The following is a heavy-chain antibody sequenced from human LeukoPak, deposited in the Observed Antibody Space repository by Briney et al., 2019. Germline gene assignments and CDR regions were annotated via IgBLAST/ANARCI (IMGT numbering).Heavy chain of an antibody. V-gene: IGHV3-21*01. CDR2: ISSSSSYI. D-gene: IGHD1-26*01. CDR1: GFTFSSYS. CDR3: ARDPPSYMKPHDAFDI. J-gene: IGHJ3*02. Sequence: GGSLRLSCAASGFTFSSYSMNWVRQAPGKGLEWVSSISSSSSYIYYADSVKGRFTISRDNAKNSLYLQMNSLRAEDTAVYYCARDPPSYMKPHDAFDIWGQGTMVTVSS.